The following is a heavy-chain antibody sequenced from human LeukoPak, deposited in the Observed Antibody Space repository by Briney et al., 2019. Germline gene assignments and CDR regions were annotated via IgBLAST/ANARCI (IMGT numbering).Heavy chain of an antibody. CDR3: ARVTAAAGIFGEYYFDY. CDR1: GGSISSSSYY. J-gene: IGHJ4*02. Sequence: PSETLSLTCTVSGGSISSSSYYWGWIRQPPGKGLEWIGSIYYSGSTYYNPSLKSRVTISVDTSKNQFSLKLSSVTAADTAVYYCARVTAAAGIFGEYYFDYWGQGTLVTVSS. D-gene: IGHD6-13*01. V-gene: IGHV4-39*07. CDR2: IYYSGST.